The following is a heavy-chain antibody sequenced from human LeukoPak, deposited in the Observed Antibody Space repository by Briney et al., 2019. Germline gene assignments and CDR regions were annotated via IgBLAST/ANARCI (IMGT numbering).Heavy chain of an antibody. D-gene: IGHD2-2*01. J-gene: IGHJ5*02. Sequence: GGSLRLSCAASGFTFDDYAMHWVRQAPGKGLEWVSGISWNSGSIGYADSVKGRFTISRDNAKNSLYLQMNSLRAEDTALYYCAKIASAKYNWFDPWGQGTLVTVSS. CDR2: ISWNSGSI. V-gene: IGHV3-9*01. CDR3: AKIASAKYNWFDP. CDR1: GFTFDDYA.